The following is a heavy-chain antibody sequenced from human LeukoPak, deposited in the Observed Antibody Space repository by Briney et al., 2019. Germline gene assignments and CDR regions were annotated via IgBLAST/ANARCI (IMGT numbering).Heavy chain of an antibody. CDR2: IYYSGST. CDR3: ARRLRLKNPGGDAFDI. Sequence: SETLSLTSSVSGGSINNYYWNWIRQPPGKGLEWIGYIYYSGSTRYNPSLQSRVTMSIGTSKTQFSLKLDSVTAADTAVYYCARRLRLKNPGGDAFDIWGQGTVVTVSS. D-gene: IGHD2/OR15-2a*01. CDR1: GGSINNYY. V-gene: IGHV4-59*08. J-gene: IGHJ3*02.